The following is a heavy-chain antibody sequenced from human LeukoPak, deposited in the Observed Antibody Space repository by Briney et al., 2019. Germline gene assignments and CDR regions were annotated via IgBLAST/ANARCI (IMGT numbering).Heavy chain of an antibody. V-gene: IGHV3-7*04. CDR2: MKQDGSEK. D-gene: IGHD1-7*01. CDR1: GFTFSNYW. CDR3: ARGYGTYGY. Sequence: PAGGSLRLSCAASGFTFSNYWRSWVRQAPGKGLEWVANMKQDGSEKDCVDSVKGRFTISRDNAKNSLYLQMNSLRAEDTAVYYCARGYGTYGYWGQGTLVTVSS. J-gene: IGHJ4*02.